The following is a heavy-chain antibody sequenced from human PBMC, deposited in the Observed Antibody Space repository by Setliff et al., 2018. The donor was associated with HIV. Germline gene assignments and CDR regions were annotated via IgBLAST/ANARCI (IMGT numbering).Heavy chain of an antibody. Sequence: ASVKVSCKVSGKTLIEVSLHWVRQAPGKGLEWMGGFEPKEGETIYAQKFQGRVTMTEATSTDTAYMELSSLRSEDTAVYYCATLSWGLPRGFDNWGPGTLVTVSS. CDR2: FEPKEGET. J-gene: IGHJ4*02. CDR3: ATLSWGLPRGFDN. V-gene: IGHV1-24*01. D-gene: IGHD1-26*01. CDR1: GKTLIEVS.